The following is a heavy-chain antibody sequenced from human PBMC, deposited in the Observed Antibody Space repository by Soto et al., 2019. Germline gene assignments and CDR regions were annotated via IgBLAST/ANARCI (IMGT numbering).Heavy chain of an antibody. CDR1: GFTFSSYG. J-gene: IGHJ4*02. D-gene: IGHD2-21*02. CDR3: AREALPYCGGDCYYFDY. Sequence: QVQLVESGGGVVQPGRSLRLSCAASGFTFSSYGMHWVRQAPGKGLEWVAGIWYDGSNKYYADSVKGRFTISRDNSKNTLYLQMNSLRAEDTAVYYCAREALPYCGGDCYYFDYWGQGTMVTVSS. CDR2: IWYDGSNK. V-gene: IGHV3-33*01.